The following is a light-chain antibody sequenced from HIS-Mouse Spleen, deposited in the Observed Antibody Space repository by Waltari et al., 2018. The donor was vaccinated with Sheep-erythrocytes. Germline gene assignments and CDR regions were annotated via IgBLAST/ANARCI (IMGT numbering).Light chain of an antibody. CDR2: EVS. CDR1: SSDVGGYNY. V-gene: IGLV2-8*01. CDR3: CSYAGSYNHV. Sequence: QSALTQPPSASGSPGQSVTISCTGTSSDVGGYNYVSWYQQHPGKAPKLMIYEVSKRPSGGPDHFSGSKSGNTASLTISGLQAEDEADYYCCSYAGSYNHVFATGTKVTVL. J-gene: IGLJ1*01.